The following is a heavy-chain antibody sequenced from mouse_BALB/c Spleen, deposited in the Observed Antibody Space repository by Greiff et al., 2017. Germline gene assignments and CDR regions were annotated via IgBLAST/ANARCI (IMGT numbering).Heavy chain of an antibody. D-gene: IGHD1-1*01. CDR2: IYPYNGGT. CDR1: GYTFTDYN. J-gene: IGHJ2*01. CDR3: ARGYYGTLYYFDY. V-gene: IGHV1S29*02. Sequence: EVQLVESGPELVKPGASVKISCKASGYTFTDYNMHWVKQSHGKSLEWIGYIYPYNGGTGYNQKFKSKATLTVDNSSSTAYMELRSLTSEDSAVYYCARGYYGTLYYFDYWGQGTTLTVSS.